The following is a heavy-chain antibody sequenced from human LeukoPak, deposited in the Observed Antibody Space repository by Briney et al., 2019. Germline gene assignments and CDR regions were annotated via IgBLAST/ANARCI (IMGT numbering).Heavy chain of an antibody. CDR1: GGSFSGYY. J-gene: IGHJ4*02. Sequence: SETLSLTCAVYGGSFSGYYWSWIRRPPGKGLEWIGEINHSGSTNYNPSLKSRVTISVDTSKNQFSLKLSSVTAADTAVYYCARGVGYCSSTSCRTFDYWGQGTLVTVSS. CDR3: ARGVGYCSSTSCRTFDY. D-gene: IGHD2-2*01. V-gene: IGHV4-34*01. CDR2: INHSGST.